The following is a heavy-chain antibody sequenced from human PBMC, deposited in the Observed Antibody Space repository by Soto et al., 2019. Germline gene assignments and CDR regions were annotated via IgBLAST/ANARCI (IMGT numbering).Heavy chain of an antibody. CDR3: ARSGLSDY. Sequence: PSETLSLTCTVSGGSINSGPYSWGWIRQPPGKGLEWIGTFYHSGSTHHNPSLESRVTKSVDASKKQFTMKVRSVTAADTAVYYCARSGLSDYWGQGTLVTVS. D-gene: IGHD5-12*01. CDR2: FYHSGST. CDR1: GGSINSGPYS. J-gene: IGHJ4*02. V-gene: IGHV4-39*01.